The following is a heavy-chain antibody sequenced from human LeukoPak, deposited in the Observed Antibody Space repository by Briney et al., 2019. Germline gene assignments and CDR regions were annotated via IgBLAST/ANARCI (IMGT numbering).Heavy chain of an antibody. J-gene: IGHJ4*02. Sequence: GGSLRLSCAASGFAFGGFAMSWVRQSPGKGLEWVAAISRSGGDTNYADFVKGRFTISRDNSKSILLLQMNSLRGDDTAVYHCAKGHSDDWYYFDFWGRGTLVTVSS. V-gene: IGHV3-23*01. CDR2: ISRSGGDT. CDR3: AKGHSDDWYYFDF. CDR1: GFAFGGFA. D-gene: IGHD6-19*01.